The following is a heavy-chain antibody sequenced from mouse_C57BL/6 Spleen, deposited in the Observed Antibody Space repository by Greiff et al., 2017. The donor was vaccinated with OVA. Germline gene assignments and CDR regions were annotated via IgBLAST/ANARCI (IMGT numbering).Heavy chain of an antibody. Sequence: VKLMESGAELVRPGASVTLSCKASGYTFTDYEMHWVKQTPVHGLEWIGAIDPETGGTAYNQKFKGKAILTADKSSSTAYMELRSLTSADSAGYYCTNGIYDYWGQGTTLTVSS. V-gene: IGHV1-15*01. CDR3: TNGIYDY. CDR1: GYTFTDYE. J-gene: IGHJ2*01. CDR2: IDPETGGT. D-gene: IGHD2-1*01.